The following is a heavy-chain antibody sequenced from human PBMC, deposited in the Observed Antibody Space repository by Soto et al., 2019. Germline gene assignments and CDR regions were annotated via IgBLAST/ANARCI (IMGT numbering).Heavy chain of an antibody. V-gene: IGHV1-24*01. D-gene: IGHD3-22*01. CDR1: GYTLTGRS. CDR3: ETYYYDSSGYLLDY. CDR2: FDPEDGET. Sequence: ASLKVSSKVSGYTLTGRSMYWVRQAPGKGLEWMGGFDPEDGETIYAQKFQGRVTMTEDTSTDTAYMELSSLRSEDTAVYYCETYYYDSSGYLLDYWGQGTLDTVSS. J-gene: IGHJ4*02.